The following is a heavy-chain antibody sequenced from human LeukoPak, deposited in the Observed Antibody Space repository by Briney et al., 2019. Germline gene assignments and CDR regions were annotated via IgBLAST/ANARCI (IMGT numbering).Heavy chain of an antibody. J-gene: IGHJ4*02. CDR1: GITFSSYW. V-gene: IGHV3-7*01. CDR2: IKQDGSET. Sequence: GGSLRLSCVGSGITFSSYWMNWVRQAPGKGLEWVAIIKQDGSETQYVDSVKGRLTISRDNAQNSLYLQINNLRAEDTAVYYCAGGQGYLIELWGQGTPVTVSS. CDR3: AGGQGYLIEL. D-gene: IGHD2-15*01.